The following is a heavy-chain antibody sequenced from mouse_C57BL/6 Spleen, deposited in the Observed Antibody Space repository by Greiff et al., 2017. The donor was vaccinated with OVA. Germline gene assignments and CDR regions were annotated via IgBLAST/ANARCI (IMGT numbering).Heavy chain of an antibody. CDR2: ISYDGSN. Sequence: DVKLQESGPGLVKPSQSLSLTCSVTGYSITSGYYWNWIRQFPGNKLEWMGYISYDGSNNYNPSLKNRISITRDTSKNQFFLKLNSVTTEDTATYYCAREEVHAMDYWGQGTSVTVSS. V-gene: IGHV3-6*01. CDR3: AREEVHAMDY. CDR1: GYSITSGYY. J-gene: IGHJ4*01.